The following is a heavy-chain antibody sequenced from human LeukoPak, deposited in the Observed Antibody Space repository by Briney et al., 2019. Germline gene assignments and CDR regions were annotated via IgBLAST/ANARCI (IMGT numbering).Heavy chain of an antibody. CDR1: GGSISSSSYY. CDR3: ARPDFDSGWYSLGAFDI. J-gene: IGHJ3*02. CDR2: IYYSGST. D-gene: IGHD6-19*01. V-gene: IGHV4-39*01. Sequence: KPSETLSLTCTVSGGSISSSSYYWGWIRQPPGKGLEWIGSIYYSGSTYYNPSLKSRVTISVDTSKNQFSLTLSSVTAADTAVYYCARPDFDSGWYSLGAFDIWGQGTMVTVSS.